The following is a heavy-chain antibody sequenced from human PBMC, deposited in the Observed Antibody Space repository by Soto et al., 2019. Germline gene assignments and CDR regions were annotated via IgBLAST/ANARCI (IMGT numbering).Heavy chain of an antibody. V-gene: IGHV4-30-4*01. Sequence: QVQLQESGPGLVKPSQTLSLTCSVSGGSISSGNYYWSWIRLPPGKGLEWIGYINFSGSTYYNPSLKSRVIISVDTSKNQSSLKLTSVTAADTAVYYCASSHDGYFDYWGQGTLVTVSS. CDR1: GGSISSGNYY. CDR2: INFSGST. D-gene: IGHD1-1*01. J-gene: IGHJ4*02. CDR3: ASSHDGYFDY.